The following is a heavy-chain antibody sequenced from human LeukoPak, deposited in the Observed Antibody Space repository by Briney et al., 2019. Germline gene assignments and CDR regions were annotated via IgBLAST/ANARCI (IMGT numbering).Heavy chain of an antibody. CDR2: INPNSGGT. J-gene: IGHJ4*02. V-gene: IGHV1-2*02. Sequence: ASVKVSCKASGYTFTGYYMHWVRQAPGQGLEWMGWINPNSGGTNYAQKFQGRVTMTRDTSISTACMELSRLRSDDTAVYYCARDSAEVYAIFDYWGQGTLVTVSS. CDR3: ARDSAEVYAIFDY. CDR1: GYTFTGYY. D-gene: IGHD2-8*01.